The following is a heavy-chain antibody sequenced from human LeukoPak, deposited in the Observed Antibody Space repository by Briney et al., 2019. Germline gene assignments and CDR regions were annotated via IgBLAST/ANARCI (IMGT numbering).Heavy chain of an antibody. V-gene: IGHV4-39*01. CDR1: GGSISSSSYY. Sequence: PSETLSLTCTVSGGSISSSSYYWGWIRQPPGNGLEWIGSIYYSGSTYYNPSLKSRVTISVDTSKNQFSLKLSSVTAADTAVYYCARRRYSFLDYWGQGTLVTVSS. J-gene: IGHJ4*02. CDR3: ARRRYSFLDY. D-gene: IGHD5-18*01. CDR2: IYYSGST.